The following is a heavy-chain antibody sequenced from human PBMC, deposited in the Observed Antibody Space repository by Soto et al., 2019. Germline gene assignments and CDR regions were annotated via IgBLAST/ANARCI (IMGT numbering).Heavy chain of an antibody. CDR3: ARGHYGSGSYYFDY. V-gene: IGHV1-69*02. D-gene: IGHD3-10*01. CDR1: GGTFSSYT. J-gene: IGHJ4*02. CDR2: IIPILGIA. Sequence: QVQLVQSGAEVKKPGSSVKVSCKASGGTFSSYTISWVRQAPGQGLEWMGRIIPILGIANYAQKFQGRVTITADKPTSTAYMELSSLRSEDTAVYYCARGHYGSGSYYFDYWGQGTLVTVSS.